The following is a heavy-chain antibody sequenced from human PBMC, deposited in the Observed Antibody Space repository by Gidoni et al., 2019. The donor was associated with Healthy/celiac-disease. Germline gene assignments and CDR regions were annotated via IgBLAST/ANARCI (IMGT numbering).Heavy chain of an antibody. CDR3: ARAIQLWPPNLRNWFDP. CDR1: GFTFSSSG. V-gene: IGHV3-33*01. Sequence: QVQLVESGGGVVQPGRSLRLSCAASGFTFSSSGMHWVRQAPGKGLAWVAVIWYDGSNKYYADSVKGRFTISRDNSKNTLYLQMNSLRAEDTAVYYCARAIQLWPPNLRNWFDPWGQGTLVTVSS. CDR2: IWYDGSNK. D-gene: IGHD5-18*01. J-gene: IGHJ5*02.